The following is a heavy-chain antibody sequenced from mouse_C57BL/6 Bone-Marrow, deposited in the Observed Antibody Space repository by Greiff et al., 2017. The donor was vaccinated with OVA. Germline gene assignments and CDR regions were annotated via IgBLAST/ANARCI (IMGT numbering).Heavy chain of an antibody. CDR2: IYPGSGST. CDR1: GYTFTSYW. D-gene: IGHD1-1*01. J-gene: IGHJ2*01. V-gene: IGHV1-55*01. CDR3: ARNIPITTVNY. Sequence: VQLQQPGAELVTPGASVKMSCKASGYTFTSYWITWVKQRPGQGLEWIGDIYPGSGSTNYNEKFKTKATLTVDTSSSTAYMQLSSLTSEDSAVYYCARNIPITTVNYWGQGTTLTVSS.